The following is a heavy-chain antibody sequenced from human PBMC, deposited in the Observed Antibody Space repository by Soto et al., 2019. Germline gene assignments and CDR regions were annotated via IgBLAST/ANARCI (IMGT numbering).Heavy chain of an antibody. CDR3: ASSYYSGSGSLAY. CDR1: GGTFSSYT. Sequence: QVQLVQSGAEVKKPGSSVKVSCKASGGTFSSYTISWVRQAPGQGLEWMGRIIPILGIANYAQKFQGRVTITADKSTSTAYMELSSLKSEDTAVYYCASSYYSGSGSLAYWGQGTLVTGSS. J-gene: IGHJ4*02. CDR2: IIPILGIA. D-gene: IGHD3-10*01. V-gene: IGHV1-69*02.